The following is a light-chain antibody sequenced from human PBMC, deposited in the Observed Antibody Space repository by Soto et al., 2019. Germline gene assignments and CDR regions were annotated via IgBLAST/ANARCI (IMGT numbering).Light chain of an antibody. CDR3: SQYGSSCT. J-gene: IGKJ1*01. Sequence: ITCRASQSISSWLAWYQQKPGKAPKLLIYKASSLESGVPSRFSGSGSGIEFTLTFSSLAPEHFAVYYCSQYGSSCTCGQGTKVDIK. V-gene: IGKV1-5*03. CDR2: KAS. CDR1: QSISSW.